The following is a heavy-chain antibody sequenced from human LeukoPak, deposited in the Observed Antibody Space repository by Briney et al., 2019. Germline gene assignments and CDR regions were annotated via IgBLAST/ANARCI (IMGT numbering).Heavy chain of an antibody. CDR2: IYYSGST. Sequence: SETLSLTCTVSGGSLSSSSYYWGWIRQPPGKGLEWIGSIYYSGSTYYNPSLKSRVTISVDTSKNQFSLKLSSVTAADTAVYYCARHFTLDRFLEAYYMDVWGKGTTVTVSS. CDR3: ARHFTLDRFLEAYYMDV. J-gene: IGHJ6*03. D-gene: IGHD3-3*01. CDR1: GGSLSSSSYY. V-gene: IGHV4-39*01.